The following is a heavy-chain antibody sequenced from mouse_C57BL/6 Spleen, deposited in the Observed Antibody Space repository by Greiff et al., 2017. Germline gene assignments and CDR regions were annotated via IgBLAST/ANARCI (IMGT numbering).Heavy chain of an antibody. Sequence: QVQLQQPGAELVKPGASVKLSCKASGYTFTSYWMHWVKQRPGQGLEWIGMIHPNSGSTNYNEKFKSKATLTVDKSSSTAYMQLSSLTSEDSAVYYCARVSYDYDRYFDVWGTGTTVTVSS. D-gene: IGHD2-4*01. CDR2: IHPNSGST. V-gene: IGHV1-64*01. CDR1: GYTFTSYW. CDR3: ARVSYDYDRYFDV. J-gene: IGHJ1*03.